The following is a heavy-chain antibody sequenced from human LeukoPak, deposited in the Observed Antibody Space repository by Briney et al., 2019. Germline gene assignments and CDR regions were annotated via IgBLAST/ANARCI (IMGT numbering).Heavy chain of an antibody. CDR2: ISTTSSLP. D-gene: IGHD2-2*02. CDR1: GFTFSDYY. Sequence: GGSLRLSCAASGFTFSDYYMSWIRAALGKGLEWVLHISTTSSLPDYADSVRGRFAISRDNAKNLLYLQMNSLRPEDTAVYYCARDWYCSSSICYTDRNWFDPWGQGTLVTVSS. J-gene: IGHJ5*02. CDR3: ARDWYCSSSICYTDRNWFDP. V-gene: IGHV3-11*05.